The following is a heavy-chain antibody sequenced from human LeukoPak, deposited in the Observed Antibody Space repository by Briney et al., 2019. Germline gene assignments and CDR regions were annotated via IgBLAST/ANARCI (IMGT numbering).Heavy chain of an antibody. Sequence: SETLSLTCTVSGGSINSYYWGWIRQPAGKGLEWIGRIYTTGSTNYNPSLKSRVTISVDTSKNQFSLKLTSVTAADTAMYYCARGGASSRPFHYWGQGALVTVSS. J-gene: IGHJ4*02. CDR2: IYTTGST. D-gene: IGHD2-2*01. CDR3: ARGGASSRPFHY. CDR1: GGSINSYY. V-gene: IGHV4-4*07.